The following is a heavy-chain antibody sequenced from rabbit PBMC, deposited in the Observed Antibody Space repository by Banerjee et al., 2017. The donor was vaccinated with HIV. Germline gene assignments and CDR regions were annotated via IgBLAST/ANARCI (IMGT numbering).Heavy chain of an antibody. CDR3: ARTGSAGYVFNL. CDR1: GFSFSSSYY. Sequence: QSLEESGGDLVKPGASLTLTCRASGFSFSSSYYMCWVRQAPGKGLEWIACIYAGSSDNTYYASWAKGRFTISKTSSTTVTLQMTSLTAADTATYFCARTGSAGYVFNLWGPGTLVTVS. CDR2: IYAGSSDNT. V-gene: IGHV1S40*01. D-gene: IGHD4-2*01. J-gene: IGHJ4*01.